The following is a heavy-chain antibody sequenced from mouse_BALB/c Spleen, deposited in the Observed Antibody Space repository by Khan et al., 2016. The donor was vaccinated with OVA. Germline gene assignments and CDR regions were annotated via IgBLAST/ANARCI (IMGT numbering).Heavy chain of an antibody. V-gene: IGHV2-2*02. Sequence: VQLQESGPGLVQPSQSLSITCTVSGFSLTTYGVHWVRQSPGKGLEWLGVIWSGGSTDYDAAFISRLSISKDNSKSQVFFKMNSLQANDTAIYYWPKKRGGYFDYWGQGTTLTVSS. J-gene: IGHJ2*01. CDR2: IWSGGST. CDR3: PKKRGGYFDY. CDR1: GFSLTTYG.